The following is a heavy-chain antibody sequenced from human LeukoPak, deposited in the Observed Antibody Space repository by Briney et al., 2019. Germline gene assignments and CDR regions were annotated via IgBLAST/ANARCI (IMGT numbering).Heavy chain of an antibody. Sequence: GGSLRLSCAASGFTFSTYNMNWVRQAPGKGLEWVSSITSSSSYTFYADSVRGRLTISRDNSKNTLYLQMNSLRAEDTAVYYCAKDNDDIVVVPAAILDYWGQGTLVTVSS. J-gene: IGHJ4*02. CDR2: ITSSSSYT. D-gene: IGHD2-2*01. V-gene: IGHV3-21*04. CDR1: GFTFSTYN. CDR3: AKDNDDIVVVPAAILDY.